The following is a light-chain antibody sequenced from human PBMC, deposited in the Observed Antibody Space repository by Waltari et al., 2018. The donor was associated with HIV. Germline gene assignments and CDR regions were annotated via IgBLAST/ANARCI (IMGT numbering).Light chain of an antibody. CDR3: QAWDSGNVV. Sequence: SFELTQPPSVSVSPGQTASITCSGDKLGNKYACWYQHQAGQSTVLFIYQDNKRPSGIPQRFSGSNSGNTATLTISGTQAMDEADYYCQAWDSGNVVFGGGTKLTVL. CDR1: KLGNKY. CDR2: QDN. V-gene: IGLV3-1*01. J-gene: IGLJ3*02.